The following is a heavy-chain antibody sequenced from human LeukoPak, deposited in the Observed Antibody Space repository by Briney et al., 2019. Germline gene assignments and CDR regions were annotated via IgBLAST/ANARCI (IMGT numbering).Heavy chain of an antibody. Sequence: GGSLRLSCAASGVTLSTYAMSWVRQAPGKGLEWVSAISGSGGSTYYADSVKGRFTISRDNSKNTLYLQMNSLRAEDTAVYYCAKDLKFSGYCSSTSCYNFDYWGQGTLVTVSS. CDR3: AKDLKFSGYCSSTSCYNFDY. CDR1: GVTLSTYA. CDR2: ISGSGGST. V-gene: IGHV3-23*01. J-gene: IGHJ4*02. D-gene: IGHD2-2*01.